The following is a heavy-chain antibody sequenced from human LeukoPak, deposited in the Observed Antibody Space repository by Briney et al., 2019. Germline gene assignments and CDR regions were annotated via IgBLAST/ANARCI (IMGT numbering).Heavy chain of an antibody. J-gene: IGHJ4*02. V-gene: IGHV1-2*02. CDR2: INPNSGGT. D-gene: IGHD3-3*01. CDR1: GYTFTGYY. CDR3: AGSIRRFLEWPTEYYFDY. Sequence: ASVKVSCKASGYTFTGYYMHWVRQAPGQGLEWMGWINPNSGGTNYAQKFQGRVTMTRDTPISTAYMELSRLRSDDTAVYYCAGSIRRFLEWPTEYYFDYWGQGTLVTVSS.